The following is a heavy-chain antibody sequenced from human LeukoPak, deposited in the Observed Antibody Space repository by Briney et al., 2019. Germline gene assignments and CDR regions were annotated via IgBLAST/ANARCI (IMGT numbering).Heavy chain of an antibody. CDR1: GGSFSGYY. D-gene: IGHD1-26*01. CDR2: INHSGST. V-gene: IGHV4-34*01. CDR3: ARAQRVGATRIFDY. Sequence: SETLSLTCAVYGGSFSGYYWSWIRQPPGKGLEWIGEINHSGSTNYNPSLKSQVTISVDTSKNQFSLKLSSVTAADTAVYYCARAQRVGATRIFDYWGQGTLVTVSS. J-gene: IGHJ4*02.